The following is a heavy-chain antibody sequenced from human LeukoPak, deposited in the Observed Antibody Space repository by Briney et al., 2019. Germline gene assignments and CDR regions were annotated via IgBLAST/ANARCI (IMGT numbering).Heavy chain of an antibody. D-gene: IGHD5-18*01. V-gene: IGHV1-8*01. J-gene: IGHJ4*02. CDR1: GYTFTDYE. CDR3: ARNPSRSDTYFDL. CDR2: TNPSSRNR. Sequence: ASVKVSCKASGYTFTDYEINWVRQASGQGLEWMGWTNPSSRNRAYAPKFEGRVTMITDTSTSTAYMELRSLTSEDTAVYYCARNPSRSDTYFDLWGQGTLVTVSS.